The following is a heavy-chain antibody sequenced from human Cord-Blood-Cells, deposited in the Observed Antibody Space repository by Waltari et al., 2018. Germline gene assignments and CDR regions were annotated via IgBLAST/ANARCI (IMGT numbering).Heavy chain of an antibody. D-gene: IGHD3-9*01. CDR1: GGSISSRIYY. CDR2: IYYSGST. J-gene: IGHJ6*02. Sequence: QLQLQESCPGLVKPSETLSLTCTVSGGSISSRIYYWGWIRQHPGKGLEWIGSIYYSGSTCYNHHLNVHVTIHADPSKTQFALKLSAVIAADTAVYYCARAGTVLRYFVWFSHPLHYYDGMDVWGQGTTVTVSS. CDR3: ARAGTVLRYFVWFSHPLHYYDGMDV. V-gene: IGHV4-39*01.